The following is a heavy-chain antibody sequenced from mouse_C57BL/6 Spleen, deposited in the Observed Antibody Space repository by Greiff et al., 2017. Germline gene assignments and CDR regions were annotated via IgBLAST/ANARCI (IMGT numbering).Heavy chain of an antibody. V-gene: IGHV1-52*01. CDR3: ARVGAATTWYCDV. CDR1: GYTFTSYW. Sequence: QVQLQQPGAELVRPGSSVKLSCKASGYTFTSYWMHWVKQRPIQGLEWIGNIDTSDSETHYNQKFKDKAKLTVDKSSSTAYMQLSSLTSEYSAVYYCARVGAATTWYCDVWGTGTTVTVSS. CDR2: IDTSDSET. D-gene: IGHD1-1*01. J-gene: IGHJ1*03.